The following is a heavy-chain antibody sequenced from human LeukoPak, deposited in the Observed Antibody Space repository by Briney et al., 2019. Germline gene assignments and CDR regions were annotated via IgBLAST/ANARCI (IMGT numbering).Heavy chain of an antibody. Sequence: GASVKVSCKVSGYTLTELSIHWVRQAPGKGGEWMGGFDPEDGETIYAQKFQGRVTMTEDTSTDTAYMELSSLRSEDTAVYYCATASMSKTPDFDYWGQGTLVTVSS. CDR3: ATASMSKTPDFDY. CDR1: GYTLTELS. J-gene: IGHJ4*02. D-gene: IGHD2/OR15-2a*01. V-gene: IGHV1-24*01. CDR2: FDPEDGET.